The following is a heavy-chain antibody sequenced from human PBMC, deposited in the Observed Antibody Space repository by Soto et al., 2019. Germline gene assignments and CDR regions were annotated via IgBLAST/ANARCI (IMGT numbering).Heavy chain of an antibody. CDR2: ISYDGSDK. V-gene: IGHV3-30-3*01. CDR1: GFTFSSYA. D-gene: IGHD2-21*02. Sequence: GGSLRLSCAASGFTFSSYAMHWVRQAPGKGLEWVAVISYDGSDKYYADSVKGRFTISRDNSMNTLYLQMNSLRAEYTAVYYCARYIVVVTATYAFDIWGQGTMVTVSS. CDR3: ARYIVVVTATYAFDI. J-gene: IGHJ3*02.